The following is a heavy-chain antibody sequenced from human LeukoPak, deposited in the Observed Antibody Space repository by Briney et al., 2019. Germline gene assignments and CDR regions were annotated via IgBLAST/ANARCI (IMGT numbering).Heavy chain of an antibody. D-gene: IGHD4-23*01. V-gene: IGHV3-9*01. CDR2: ISWNSGSI. J-gene: IGHJ2*01. Sequence: GGSPRLSCAASGFTFDDYAMHWVRQTPGKGLEWVSGISWNSGSIGYADSVKGRFTISRDNAKNSLYLQMNSLRPGDTALYYCAKDMPPNYGGNSAFWYFDLWGRGTLVTVSS. CDR1: GFTFDDYA. CDR3: AKDMPPNYGGNSAFWYFDL.